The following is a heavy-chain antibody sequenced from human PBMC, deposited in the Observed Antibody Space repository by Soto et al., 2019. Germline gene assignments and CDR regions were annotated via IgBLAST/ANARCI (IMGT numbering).Heavy chain of an antibody. V-gene: IGHV2-5*02. CDR2: IYWDDDK. J-gene: IGHJ4*02. CDR3: VHSYNDLLTGYYAYYFDY. Sequence: QITLKESGPTLVKPTQTLTLTCTFSGFSLSTSGVGVGWIRQPPGKALEWLALIYWDDDKRYSPSLRSRLTITKDASKSEVVLRMTNMDPVDTATFYCVHSYNDLLTGYYAYYFDYWGQGTLVTVSS. CDR1: GFSLSTSGVG. D-gene: IGHD3-9*01.